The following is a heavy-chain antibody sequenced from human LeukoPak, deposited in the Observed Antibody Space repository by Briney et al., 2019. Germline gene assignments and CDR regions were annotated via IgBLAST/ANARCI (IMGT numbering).Heavy chain of an antibody. CDR2: ISSSGSTI. V-gene: IGHV3-48*03. CDR3: ATTGVVDAFDI. D-gene: IGHD1-14*01. J-gene: IGHJ3*02. CDR1: GFTFSSYE. Sequence: QPGGSLSLSCAASGFTFSSYEMNWVRQAPGKGLEWVSYISSSGSTIYYADSVKGRFTISRDNAKNSLYLQMNSLRAEDTAVYYCATTGVVDAFDIWGQGTMVTVSS.